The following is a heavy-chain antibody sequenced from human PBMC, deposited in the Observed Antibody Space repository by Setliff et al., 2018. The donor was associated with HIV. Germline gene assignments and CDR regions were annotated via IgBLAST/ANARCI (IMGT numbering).Heavy chain of an antibody. Sequence: SETLSLTCAVYVGSFSGHYWIWIRQPPGKGLEWIGETNPSGSTRYNPSLKSRVTISVDRSKNQFSLKLTSVTAADTAVYYCARGQDLGATWTGYYYYYMDVWGKGTTVTVSS. CDR3: ARGQDLGATWTGYYYYYMDV. J-gene: IGHJ6*03. D-gene: IGHD1-26*01. V-gene: IGHV4-34*01. CDR2: TNPSGST. CDR1: VGSFSGHY.